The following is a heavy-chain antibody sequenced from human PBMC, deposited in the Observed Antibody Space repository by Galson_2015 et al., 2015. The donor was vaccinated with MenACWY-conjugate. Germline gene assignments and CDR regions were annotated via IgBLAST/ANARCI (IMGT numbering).Heavy chain of an antibody. V-gene: IGHV3-7*01. J-gene: IGHJ4*02. Sequence: SLRLSCAASGFTLGTYWMSWVRQAPGKGLEWVANIKQGGSEKYYVDSVKGRFAISRDNAKSSLYLQMNSLRAEDTAVYYCARIAAAVTEHYFDYWGQGTLSPSPQ. CDR2: IKQGGSEK. CDR1: GFTLGTYW. D-gene: IGHD6-13*01. CDR3: ARIAAAVTEHYFDY.